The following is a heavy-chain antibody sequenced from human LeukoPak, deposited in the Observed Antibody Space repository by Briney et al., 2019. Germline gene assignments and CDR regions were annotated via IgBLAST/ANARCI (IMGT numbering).Heavy chain of an antibody. Sequence: GGSLRLSCAASGFTFSSYATSWVRQAPGKGLGWVSGISGSGGSTYYADSVKGRFTISRDNSKNTLYLQMNSLRAEDTAVYYCAKGAVTFNYYYGMDVWGQGTTVTVSS. CDR3: AKGAVTFNYYYGMDV. V-gene: IGHV3-23*01. CDR1: GFTFSSYA. J-gene: IGHJ6*02. CDR2: ISGSGGST. D-gene: IGHD4-17*01.